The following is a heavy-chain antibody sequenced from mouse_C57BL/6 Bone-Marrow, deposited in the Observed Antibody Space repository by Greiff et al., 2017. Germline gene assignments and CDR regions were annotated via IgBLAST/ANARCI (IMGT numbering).Heavy chain of an antibody. CDR2: IYPGDGDT. V-gene: IGHV1-80*01. D-gene: IGHD2-4*01. CDR1: GYAFSSYW. Sequence: VQGVESGAELVKPGASVKISCKASGYAFSSYWMNWVKQRPGKGLEWIGQIYPGDGDTNYNGKFKGKATLTADKSSSTAYMQLSSLTSEDSAVYFGARARHYDYDVRYFDYWGQGTTLTVSS. CDR3: ARARHYDYDVRYFDY. J-gene: IGHJ2*01.